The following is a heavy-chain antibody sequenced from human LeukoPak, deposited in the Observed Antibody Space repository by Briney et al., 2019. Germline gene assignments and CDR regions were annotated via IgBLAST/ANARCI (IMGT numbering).Heavy chain of an antibody. D-gene: IGHD3-10*01. CDR1: GFTFTSSA. V-gene: IGHV1-58*02. J-gene: IGHJ4*02. Sequence: VASVKVSCKASGFTFTSSAMQWVRQARGQRLEWIGWIVVGSGNTNYAQKFQERVTITRDMSTSTAYMELSSLRSEDTAVYYCAASPDVVRGVIPMGYDYWGQGTLVTVSS. CDR2: IVVGSGNT. CDR3: AASPDVVRGVIPMGYDY.